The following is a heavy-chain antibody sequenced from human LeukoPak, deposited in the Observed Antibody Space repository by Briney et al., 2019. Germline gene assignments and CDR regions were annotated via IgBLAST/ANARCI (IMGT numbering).Heavy chain of an antibody. CDR2: ISWNSGTI. D-gene: IGHD2-15*01. J-gene: IGHJ4*02. CDR3: VKDGCCDNCYMDY. Sequence: GGSLRLSCAASGFTFDDYGMHWVRQVPGKDLEWVSGISWNSGTINYADSVKDRFTISRDNAKKSLYLQMNSLRPEDMALYYCVKDGCCDNCYMDYWGQGTLVTVPS. V-gene: IGHV3-9*03. CDR1: GFTFDDYG.